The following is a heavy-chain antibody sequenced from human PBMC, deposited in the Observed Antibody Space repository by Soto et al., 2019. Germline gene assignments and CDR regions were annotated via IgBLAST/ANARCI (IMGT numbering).Heavy chain of an antibody. CDR3: ARDNSESSVYYWGSLDI. D-gene: IGHD3-22*01. CDR1: GFTFSTYC. CDR2: IKPDGIT. V-gene: IGHV3-7*01. Sequence: GSLRLSCAASGFTFSTYCMSCVRQAPGKGLEWVANIKPDGITYYADSVKGRFTISRDSFKNTLYLQMNSLRVEDTAVYYCARDNSESSVYYWGSLDIWGQGTMVTVSS. J-gene: IGHJ3*02.